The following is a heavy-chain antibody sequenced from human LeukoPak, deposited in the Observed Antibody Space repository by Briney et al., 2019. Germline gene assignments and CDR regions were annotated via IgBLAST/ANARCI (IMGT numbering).Heavy chain of an antibody. CDR3: ARDSGDYYGSGSYLVNWFDP. CDR2: IIPIFGTA. D-gene: IGHD3-10*01. V-gene: IGHV1-69*05. CDR1: GGTFSSYA. J-gene: IGHJ5*02. Sequence: SVKVSCKASGGTFSSYAISWVRQAPGQGLEWMGGIIPIFGTANYAQKLQGRVTITTDESTSTAYMELSSLRSEDTAVYYCARDSGDYYGSGSYLVNWFDPWGQGTLVTVSS.